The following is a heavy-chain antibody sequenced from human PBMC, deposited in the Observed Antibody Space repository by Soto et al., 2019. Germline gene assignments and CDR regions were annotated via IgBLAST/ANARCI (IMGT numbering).Heavy chain of an antibody. J-gene: IGHJ4*02. D-gene: IGHD6-19*01. V-gene: IGHV3-33*01. CDR3: VRDAYTSGYYYFDH. CDR2: IWFDGSNK. CDR1: GFTFSSHA. Sequence: QVQLVESGGGVVQPGESLRLSCASSGFTFSSHAMHWVRQAPGKGLEWVANIWFDGSNKNYADSVKGRFTISRDNSKNTLFLQVNSLRAEDTAIYYCVRDAYTSGYYYFDHWGQGTPVTVSS.